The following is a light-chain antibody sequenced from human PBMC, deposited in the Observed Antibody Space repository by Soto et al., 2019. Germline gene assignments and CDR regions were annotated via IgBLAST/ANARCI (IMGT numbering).Light chain of an antibody. J-gene: IGKJ1*01. CDR3: QQYNNWSPAT. CDR1: QSVSSK. CDR2: RAS. V-gene: IGKV3-15*01. Sequence: EIVMTQSPATLSVSPGERATLSCRASQSVSSKLAWYQQKPGQAPRLLIYRASTRATDIPARFSGSGSGTEFTLTISSLQSEDFVVYYCQQYNNWSPATFGQGTRVEIK.